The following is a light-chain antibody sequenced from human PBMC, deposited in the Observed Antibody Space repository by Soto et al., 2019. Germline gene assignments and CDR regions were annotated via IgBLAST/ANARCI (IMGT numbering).Light chain of an antibody. CDR2: GAS. Sequence: EIVMTQSPATLSVSPGERVTLSCRASQSVSNNLAWYQQKPGQAPRLLIYGASTRATGIPARFSGSGSGTEFTLTISSLESEDFAVYYCQQYDSSPWTFGQGTKVEIK. V-gene: IGKV3-15*01. J-gene: IGKJ1*01. CDR1: QSVSNN. CDR3: QQYDSSPWT.